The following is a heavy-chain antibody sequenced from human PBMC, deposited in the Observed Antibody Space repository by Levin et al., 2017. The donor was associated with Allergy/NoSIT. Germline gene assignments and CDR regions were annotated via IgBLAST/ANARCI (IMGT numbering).Heavy chain of an antibody. V-gene: IGHV3-66*01. CDR3: ASRVLGSISDSQFDY. CDR1: GFTVSSTY. Sequence: LSLTCAASGFTVSSTYMSWVRQAPGKGLEWVSVIYSGGTTYYADSVKGRFTISRDNSKNTLYLQMNSLRAEDTAVYYCASRVLGSISDSQFDYWGQGTLVTVSS. CDR2: IYSGGTT. D-gene: IGHD2/OR15-2a*01. J-gene: IGHJ4*02.